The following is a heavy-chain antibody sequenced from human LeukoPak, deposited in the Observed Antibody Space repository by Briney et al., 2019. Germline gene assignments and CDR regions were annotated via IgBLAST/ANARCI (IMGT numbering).Heavy chain of an antibody. V-gene: IGHV1-18*01. D-gene: IGHD2-8*01. Sequence: GASVKVSCKASGYTSTSYGISWVRQAPGQGLEWMGWISAYNGNTNYAQKLQGRVTMTTDTSTSTAYMELRSLRSDDTAVYYCARDQREDIVLMVYANPNDYWGQGTLVTVSS. CDR2: ISAYNGNT. CDR1: GYTSTSYG. CDR3: ARDQREDIVLMVYANPNDY. J-gene: IGHJ4*02.